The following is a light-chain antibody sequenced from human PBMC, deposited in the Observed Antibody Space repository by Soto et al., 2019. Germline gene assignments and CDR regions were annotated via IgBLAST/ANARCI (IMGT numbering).Light chain of an antibody. CDR3: QQTYSIPLT. Sequence: DIQMTQSPSSLSASVGDRVTITCRASENVNNYLHWYQQKPGKAPNLLIYVASNLQSGVTSRFRGSGSGTNCTLTISSLQPEDFATYYCQQTYSIPLTCGGGTKVEI. J-gene: IGKJ4*02. CDR2: VAS. CDR1: ENVNNY. V-gene: IGKV1-39*01.